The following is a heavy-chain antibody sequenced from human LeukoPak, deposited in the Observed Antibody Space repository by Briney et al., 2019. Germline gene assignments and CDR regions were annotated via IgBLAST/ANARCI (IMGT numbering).Heavy chain of an antibody. CDR1: GFTFSSYS. D-gene: IGHD6-13*01. J-gene: IGHJ4*02. CDR3: VRERGAAAGIAHFDY. V-gene: IGHV3-21*01. CDR2: ISSSSSYI. Sequence: PGGSLKLSCAASGFTFSSYSMNWVRQAPGKGLEWVSSISSSSSYIYYADSVKGRFTISRDNAKNSLYLQMNSLRAEDTAVYYCVRERGAAAGIAHFDYWGQGTLVTVSS.